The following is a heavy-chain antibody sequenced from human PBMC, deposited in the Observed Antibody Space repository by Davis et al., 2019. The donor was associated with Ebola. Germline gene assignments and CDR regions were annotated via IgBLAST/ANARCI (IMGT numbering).Heavy chain of an antibody. Sequence: PGGSLRLSCDASGFSFSDYYMGWVRQAPGKGLEWVAYITGSGDSTFYAAPVEGRVVISRDNVKNILYLQMSDLRVEDTAIYYCARDGGIALLPSAIPWFDPWGQGTLVTVSS. CDR3: ARDGGIALLPSAIPWFDP. CDR1: GFSFSDYY. V-gene: IGHV3-11*01. D-gene: IGHD2-21*01. CDR2: ITGSGDST. J-gene: IGHJ5*02.